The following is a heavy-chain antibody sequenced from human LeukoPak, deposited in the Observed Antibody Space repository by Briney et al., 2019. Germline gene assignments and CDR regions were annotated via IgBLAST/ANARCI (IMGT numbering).Heavy chain of an antibody. CDR3: AKGHGDCVPSNYLDS. CDR2: ISGSDRT. D-gene: IGHD2-21*02. Sequence: GGSLRLSCAASGFTFSAYAMTWVRPAPGKGLEWVSSISGSDRTYYADSVKGRFTISRDNAKNTLSMQMNSLRAEHTAVYYCAKGHGDCVPSNYLDSWGQGTLVTVSS. J-gene: IGHJ4*02. CDR1: GFTFSAYA. V-gene: IGHV3-23*01.